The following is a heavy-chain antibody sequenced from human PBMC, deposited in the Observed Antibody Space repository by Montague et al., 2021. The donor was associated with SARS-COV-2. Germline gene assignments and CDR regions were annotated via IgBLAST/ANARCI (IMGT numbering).Heavy chain of an antibody. CDR3: ARMRYYYYMDV. J-gene: IGHJ6*03. V-gene: IGHV2-70*01. CDR2: IDWDDDK. Sequence: PALVKPTQTLTLTCTFSGFSLSTSGLCVSWIRQPPGKALERLTLIDWDDDKYYSTSLKTRLTISKDTSKNQVVLTMTNMDPVDTATYYCARMRYYYYMDVWGKGTTVTVSS. CDR1: GFSLSTSGLC.